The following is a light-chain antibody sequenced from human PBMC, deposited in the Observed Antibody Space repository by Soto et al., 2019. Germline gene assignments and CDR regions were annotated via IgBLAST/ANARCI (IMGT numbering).Light chain of an antibody. CDR1: QSVLYSSNNKNY. J-gene: IGKJ1*01. CDR2: WAS. CDR3: QQYYRSRT. V-gene: IGKV4-1*01. Sequence: DIVMTQSPDSLAVSLGERATINCKSSQSVLYSSNNKNYLAWYQQKPGQPPKLLIYWASTRESGVPDRLTGSGSGTDFTLTISSLQAEDVAVYYCQQYYRSRTFGQGTKVEIK.